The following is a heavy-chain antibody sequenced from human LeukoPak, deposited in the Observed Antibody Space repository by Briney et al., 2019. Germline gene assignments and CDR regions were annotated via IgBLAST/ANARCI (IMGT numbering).Heavy chain of an antibody. Sequence: GGSLRLSCAASGFSSYSLNWVRQAPGKGLEWVSSISSGSDFIYYADSVKGRFTFSRDNAKNSLYLQMNSLRAEDTAIYYCARDPWGAHAYWGQGTLVTVSS. J-gene: IGHJ4*02. CDR3: ARDPWGAHAY. CDR1: GFSSYS. D-gene: IGHD3-16*01. V-gene: IGHV3-21*01. CDR2: ISSGSDFI.